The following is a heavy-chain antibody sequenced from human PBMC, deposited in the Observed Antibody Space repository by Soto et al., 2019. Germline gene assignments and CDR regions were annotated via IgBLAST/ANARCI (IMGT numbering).Heavy chain of an antibody. CDR3: AKDPRIGIVVAGVFDY. CDR1: GFTFSTYA. V-gene: IGHV3-23*01. D-gene: IGHD6-19*01. CDR2: ISGSGGST. Sequence: GGSLRLSCAASGFTFSTYAMSWVRQAPGKGLEWVSAISGSGGSTYYADSVKGRFTISRDNSKNTLYLQMNSLRAEDTAVYYCAKDPRIGIVVAGVFDYWGQGTLVTVSS. J-gene: IGHJ4*02.